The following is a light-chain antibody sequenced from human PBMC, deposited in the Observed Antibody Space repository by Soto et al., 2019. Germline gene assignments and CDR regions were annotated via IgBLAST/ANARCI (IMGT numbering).Light chain of an antibody. CDR2: GAS. V-gene: IGKV3-20*01. CDR1: QSVSSSY. CDR3: QQYGSSLWT. J-gene: IGKJ1*01. Sequence: EIVLTQSPGTLSLSPGERATLSCRASQSVSSSYLAWYQQKPGQAPRLLIYGASSRATGITDRFSGSGSGTDFSLTISRLEPEEFAVYYCQQYGSSLWTFGQGTKVEIK.